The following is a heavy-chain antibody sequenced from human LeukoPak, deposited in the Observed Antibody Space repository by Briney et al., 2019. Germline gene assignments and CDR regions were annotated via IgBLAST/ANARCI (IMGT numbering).Heavy chain of an antibody. J-gene: IGHJ6*02. Sequence: SQTLSLTCTVSGGSISSGDYYWSWIRQPPGKGLEWIGYIYYSGSTYYNPSLKSRVTISVDTSKNQFSLKLSSVTAADTAVYYCARYLLRLGELSQRGYGMDVWGQGTTVTVSS. CDR2: IYYSGST. CDR3: ARYLLRLGELSQRGYGMDV. D-gene: IGHD3-16*02. CDR1: GGSISSGDYY. V-gene: IGHV4-30-4*01.